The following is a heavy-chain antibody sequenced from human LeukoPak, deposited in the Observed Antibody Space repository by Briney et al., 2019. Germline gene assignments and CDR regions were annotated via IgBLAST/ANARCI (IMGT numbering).Heavy chain of an antibody. J-gene: IGHJ4*02. CDR1: GFTFSSYW. D-gene: IGHD1-14*01. Sequence: GGSLRLSCAASGFTFSSYWIHWVRQAPGKGLVWVSRINSGGSDSIYADSVKGRFTISRDNAQNTVYLQMNSLRAEDTAIYYCARGHSTGCFDYWGQGTLVTVS. CDR3: ARGHSTGCFDY. CDR2: INSGGSDS. V-gene: IGHV3-74*01.